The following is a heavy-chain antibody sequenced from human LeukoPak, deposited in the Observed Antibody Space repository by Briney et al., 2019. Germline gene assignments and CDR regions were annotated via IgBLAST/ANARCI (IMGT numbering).Heavy chain of an antibody. CDR2: ISAYNGNT. Sequence: GASVKVSCKASGYTFTSYGISWVRQAPGQGLEWMGWISAYNGNTNYAQKLQGRVTMTTDTSTSTAYMELRSLRSDDTAVYHCARDQAFSGSYGKAPFLFDYWGQGTLVTVSS. CDR3: ARDQAFSGSYGKAPFLFDY. J-gene: IGHJ4*02. CDR1: GYTFTSYG. D-gene: IGHD1-26*01. V-gene: IGHV1-18*01.